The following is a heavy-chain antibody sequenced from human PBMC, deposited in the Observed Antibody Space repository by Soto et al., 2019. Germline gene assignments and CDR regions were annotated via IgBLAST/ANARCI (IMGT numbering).Heavy chain of an antibody. CDR3: AREPPGGSAAGSRWFDP. CDR2: IIPIFGTA. D-gene: IGHD6-13*01. Sequence: SVKVSCEASGGTFSSYAISWVRQAPGQGLEWMGGIIPIFGTANYAQKFQGRVTITADESTSTAYMELCSLRSEDTAVYYCAREPPGGSAAGSRWFDPWGQGTLVTVSS. V-gene: IGHV1-69*13. J-gene: IGHJ5*02. CDR1: GGTFSSYA.